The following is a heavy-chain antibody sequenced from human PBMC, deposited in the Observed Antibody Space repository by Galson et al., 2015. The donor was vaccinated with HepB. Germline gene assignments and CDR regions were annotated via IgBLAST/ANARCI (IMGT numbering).Heavy chain of an antibody. D-gene: IGHD3-10*01. J-gene: IGHJ4*02. Sequence: SLRLSCAASGFTFSSYWMSWVRQAPGKGLEWVSHISSSSSYTNYADSVKGRFTISRDNAKNSLYLQMNSLRAEDTAVYYCGFAGGDFWGQGTLVTVSS. CDR1: GFTFSSYW. V-gene: IGHV3-11*03. CDR2: ISSSSSYT. CDR3: GFAGGDF.